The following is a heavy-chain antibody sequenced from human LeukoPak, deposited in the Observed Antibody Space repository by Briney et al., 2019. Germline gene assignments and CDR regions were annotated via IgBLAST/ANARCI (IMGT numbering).Heavy chain of an antibody. V-gene: IGHV3-7*01. Sequence: GGSLRLSCAASGFTFNSYSMNWFRQAPGKGLEWVANIKQDGSEKYYVDSVKGRFTISRDNAKNSLYLQMNSLRAEDTAVYYCARDSYGAFDIWGQGTMVTVSS. J-gene: IGHJ3*02. D-gene: IGHD3-10*01. CDR1: GFTFNSYS. CDR3: ARDSYGAFDI. CDR2: IKQDGSEK.